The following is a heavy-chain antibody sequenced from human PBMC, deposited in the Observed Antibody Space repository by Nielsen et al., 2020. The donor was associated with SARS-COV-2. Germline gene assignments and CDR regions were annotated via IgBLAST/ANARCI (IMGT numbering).Heavy chain of an antibody. V-gene: IGHV3-9*01. D-gene: IGHD4-17*01. J-gene: IGHJ3*02. Sequence: SLKISCAASGFAFDDYAMHWVRQPPGKGLEWVSLINWKSDNVAYAASVKGRFTISRDNAKNSLFLQMNSLRPDDTALYYCVKAPHYGDSYDAFDIWGQGTMVTVSS. CDR1: GFAFDDYA. CDR2: INWKSDNV. CDR3: VKAPHYGDSYDAFDI.